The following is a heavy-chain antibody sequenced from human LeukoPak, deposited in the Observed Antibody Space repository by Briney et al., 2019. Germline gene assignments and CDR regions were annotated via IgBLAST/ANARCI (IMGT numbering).Heavy chain of an antibody. D-gene: IGHD1-1*01. CDR1: GFTFSSYA. Sequence: PGGSLRLSCAASGFTFSSYAMHWVRQAPGKGLEWVAVISYDGSNKYYADSVKGRFTISRDNSKNTLYLQMNSLRAEDTAVYYCAKAIQGPYQLSATTGAGYWGQGTLVTVSS. V-gene: IGHV3-30-3*01. J-gene: IGHJ4*02. CDR2: ISYDGSNK. CDR3: AKAIQGPYQLSATTGAGY.